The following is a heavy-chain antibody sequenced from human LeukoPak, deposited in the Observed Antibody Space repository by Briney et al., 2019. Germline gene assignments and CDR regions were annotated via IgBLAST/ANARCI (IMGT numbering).Heavy chain of an antibody. CDR2: INPSGGST. V-gene: IGHV1-46*01. Sequence: ASVKVSCKASGYTFTSYYMHWVRHAPGQGLEWMGIINPSGGSTSYAQKFQGRVTMTRDTSTSTVYMELSSLRSEDTAVYYCARDSVDGLFDYWGQGTLVTVSS. J-gene: IGHJ4*02. CDR3: ARDSVDGLFDY. CDR1: GYTFTSYY. D-gene: IGHD3-9*01.